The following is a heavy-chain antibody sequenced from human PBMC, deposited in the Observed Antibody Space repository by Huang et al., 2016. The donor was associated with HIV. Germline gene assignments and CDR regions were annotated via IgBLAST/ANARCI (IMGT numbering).Heavy chain of an antibody. CDR3: AKDQGQWLAYFDS. CDR2: TSADGSGQ. Sequence: VRQVQSGGGVVQPGRSLRLSCAASGITFRNYASPWVRQAPGTGLEWVGGTSADGSGQYYVDSVKDRFIISKDNSKETLCLEMRSLKSEETAVYFCAKDQGQWLAYFDSWGQGTLVTVSS. V-gene: IGHV3-30*18. J-gene: IGHJ4*02. D-gene: IGHD6-19*01. CDR1: GITFRNYA.